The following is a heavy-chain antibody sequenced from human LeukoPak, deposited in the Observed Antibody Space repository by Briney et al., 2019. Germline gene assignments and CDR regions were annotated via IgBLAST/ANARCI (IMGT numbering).Heavy chain of an antibody. CDR2: IYYSGSS. Sequence: SETLSLTCTVSGGSISSSSYYWGWIRQPPGKGLEWIGSIYYSGSSYYNPSLKSRVTISKDTSKNQFSLKLSSVTAADTAVYYCAREQQLVRYFDLWGRGTLVTVSS. V-gene: IGHV4-39*07. D-gene: IGHD6-13*01. CDR1: GGSISSSSYY. CDR3: AREQQLVRYFDL. J-gene: IGHJ2*01.